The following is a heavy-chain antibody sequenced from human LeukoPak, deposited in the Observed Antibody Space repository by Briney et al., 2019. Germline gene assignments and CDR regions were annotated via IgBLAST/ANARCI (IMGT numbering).Heavy chain of an antibody. D-gene: IGHD1-1*01. Sequence: PSETLSLTCTVSGASITNYYWSWIRQSAGKGLEWIGRIYPSGSTHSNPSLKSRVTMSLDTSKNQFSPGLSSVTAADTAVYYCARVRPNWNDGTFDYWGQGTLVTVSS. CDR1: GASITNYY. J-gene: IGHJ4*02. V-gene: IGHV4-4*07. CDR3: ARVRPNWNDGTFDY. CDR2: IYPSGST.